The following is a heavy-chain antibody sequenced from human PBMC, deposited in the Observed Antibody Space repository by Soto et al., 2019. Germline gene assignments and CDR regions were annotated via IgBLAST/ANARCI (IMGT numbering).Heavy chain of an antibody. CDR1: GFTFSSYG. CDR2: ISYDGSNK. Sequence: GGSLRLSCAASGFTFSSYGMHWVRQAPGKGLEWVAVISYDGSNKYYADSVKGRFTISRDNSKNTLYLQMNSLRAEDTAVYYCAKDWGPTVTTSYYFDYWGQGTLVTVS. J-gene: IGHJ4*02. V-gene: IGHV3-30*18. D-gene: IGHD4-17*01. CDR3: AKDWGPTVTTSYYFDY.